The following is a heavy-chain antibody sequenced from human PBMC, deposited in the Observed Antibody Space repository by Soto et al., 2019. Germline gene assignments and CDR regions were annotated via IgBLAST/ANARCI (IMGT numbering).Heavy chain of an antibody. J-gene: IGHJ4*02. CDR1: GFTFSSYA. D-gene: IGHD1-26*01. Sequence: EVQLLESGGGLVQPGGSLRLSCAASGFTFSSYAMSWVLQAPGNGLEWVSAISGSGGSTYYADSVKGRFTISRDNSKNTLYMQMNSLRAEDTAVYYCAKDRSGRPYSIDSWGPGTLVTVSS. V-gene: IGHV3-23*01. CDR3: AKDRSGRPYSIDS. CDR2: ISGSGGST.